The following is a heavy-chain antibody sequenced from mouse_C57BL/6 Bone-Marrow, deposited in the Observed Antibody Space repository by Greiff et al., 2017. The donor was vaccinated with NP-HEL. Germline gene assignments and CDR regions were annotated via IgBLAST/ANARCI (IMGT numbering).Heavy chain of an antibody. J-gene: IGHJ1*03. CDR3: ARDYYGSSYWYFDV. CDR1: GYTFTSYW. Sequence: QVQLQQPGAELVKPGASVKLPCKASGYTFTSYWMQWVKQRPGQGLEWIGEIDPSDSYTNYNQKFKGKATLTVDTSSSTAYMQLSSLTSEDSAVYYCARDYYGSSYWYFDVWGTGTTVTVSS. V-gene: IGHV1-50*01. D-gene: IGHD1-1*01. CDR2: IDPSDSYT.